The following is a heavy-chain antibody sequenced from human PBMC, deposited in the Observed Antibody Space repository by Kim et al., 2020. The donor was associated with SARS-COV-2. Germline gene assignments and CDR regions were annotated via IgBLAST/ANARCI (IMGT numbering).Heavy chain of an antibody. J-gene: IGHJ4*02. CDR1: GYTFTSYY. V-gene: IGHV1-46*01. Sequence: ASVKVSCKASGYTFTSYYMHWVRQAPGQGLEWMGIINPSGGSTSYAQKFQGRVTMTRDTSTSTVYMELGSLRSEDTAVYYCARDKGGNTAGVQKQPPLRYFDYWGQGTLVTVSS. D-gene: IGHD5-18*01. CDR3: ARDKGGNTAGVQKQPPLRYFDY. CDR2: INPSGGST.